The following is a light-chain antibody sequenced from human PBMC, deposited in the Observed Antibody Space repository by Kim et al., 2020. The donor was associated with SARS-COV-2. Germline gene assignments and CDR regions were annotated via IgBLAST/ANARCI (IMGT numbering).Light chain of an antibody. CDR2: DVS. CDR3: SAYTTSSTSEVL. CDR1: RSDIGRYDS. V-gene: IGLV2-14*03. Sequence: RTISSTGTRSDIGRYDSVSWFQQHPGKAPKLMIFDVSKRPSGVSTRFSGSKSGHTASLTISGLQAEDEADYFCSAYTTSSTSEVLFGGGTQLTVL. J-gene: IGLJ2*01.